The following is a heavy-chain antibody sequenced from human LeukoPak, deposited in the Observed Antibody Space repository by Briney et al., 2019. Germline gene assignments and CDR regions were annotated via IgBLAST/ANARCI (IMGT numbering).Heavy chain of an antibody. Sequence: SETLSLTCTVSGGPISSGDYYWSWIRQPPGKGLEWIGYIYYSGSTYYNPSLKSRVTISVDTSKNQFSLKLSSVTAADTAVYYCARGASHRIFDYWGQGTLVTVSS. J-gene: IGHJ4*02. CDR2: IYYSGST. CDR1: GGPISSGDYY. CDR3: ARGASHRIFDY. D-gene: IGHD2-2*01. V-gene: IGHV4-30-4*01.